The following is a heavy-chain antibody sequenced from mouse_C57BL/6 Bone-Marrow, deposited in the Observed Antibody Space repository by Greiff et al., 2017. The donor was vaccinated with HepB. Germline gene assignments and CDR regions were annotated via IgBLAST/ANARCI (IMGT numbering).Heavy chain of an antibody. CDR2: IYPGDGDT. V-gene: IGHV1-80*01. Sequence: VQLQQSGAELVKPGASVRISCKASGYAFSSYWMNWVKQSPGKGLEWIGQIYPGDGDTNYNGKFKGKAKLTADKSSSTAYMQLSSLTSEDSAVYFCARLPPITTVVATDWYFDVWGTGTTVTVSS. CDR1: GYAFSSYW. D-gene: IGHD1-1*01. CDR3: ARLPPITTVVATDWYFDV. J-gene: IGHJ1*03.